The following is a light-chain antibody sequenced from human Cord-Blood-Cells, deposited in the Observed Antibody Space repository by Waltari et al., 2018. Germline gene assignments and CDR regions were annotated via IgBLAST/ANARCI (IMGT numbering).Light chain of an antibody. CDR1: SSTIANTA. V-gene: IGLV1-36*01. CDR2: YDD. Sequence: QSVLTQPPSESSPPTQTATIPSSGSSSTIANTAVHWYQQLPGKAPKLLIYYDDLLPSGVSDRFSGSKSGTSASLAISGLQSEDEADYYCAAWDDSLNGPVFGGGTKLTVL. J-gene: IGLJ3*02. CDR3: AAWDDSLNGPV.